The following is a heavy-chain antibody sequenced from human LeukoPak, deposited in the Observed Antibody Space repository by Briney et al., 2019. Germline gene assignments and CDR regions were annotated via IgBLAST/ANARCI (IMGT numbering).Heavy chain of an antibody. CDR3: ARVKALPTDFGAFDI. V-gene: IGHV4-61*02. D-gene: IGHD3-16*01. CDR1: GASINNDTHY. J-gene: IGHJ3*02. Sequence: SETLSLTCTVSGASINNDTHYWGLIRQPPGKGLEWIERIYTSGSTNYNPSLKSRVTISVDTSKNQFSLKPSSVIAADTAVYYCARVKALPTDFGAFDIWGQGTMVTVSS. CDR2: IYTSGST.